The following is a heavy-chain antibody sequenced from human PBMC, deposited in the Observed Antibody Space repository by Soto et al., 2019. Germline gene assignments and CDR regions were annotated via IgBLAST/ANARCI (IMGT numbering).Heavy chain of an antibody. Sequence: PSETLSLTCAVYGGSFSGYYWSWIRQPPGKGLEWIGEINHSGSTNYNPSLKSRVTISVDTSKNQFSLKLSSVTAADTAVYYCARGGGYCSSTSCESDQNWFDPWGQGTLVTVAS. CDR1: GGSFSGYY. CDR2: INHSGST. J-gene: IGHJ5*02. CDR3: ARGGGYCSSTSCESDQNWFDP. V-gene: IGHV4-34*01. D-gene: IGHD2-2*01.